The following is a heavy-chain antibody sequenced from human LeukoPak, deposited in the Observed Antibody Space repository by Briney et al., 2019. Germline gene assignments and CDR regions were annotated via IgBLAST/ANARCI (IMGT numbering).Heavy chain of an antibody. CDR3: ARVADYYESSGYYDY. CDR1: GGSISGYS. CDR2: IYYSGST. D-gene: IGHD3-22*01. J-gene: IGHJ4*02. Sequence: SQTLSLTRTVSGGSISGYSWSWIRQPPGKGLEWIGYIYYSGSTNYNPSLKSRVTISVDTSKSQVSLQLSSMTAADTAVYYCARVADYYESSGYYDYWGQGTLVTVSS. V-gene: IGHV4-59*01.